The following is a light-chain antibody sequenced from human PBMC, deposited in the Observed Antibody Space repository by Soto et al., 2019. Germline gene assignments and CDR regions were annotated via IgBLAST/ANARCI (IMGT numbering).Light chain of an antibody. V-gene: IGLV2-11*01. CDR3: CSFAGSYTLV. Sequence: QSALTQPRSVSGSPGQSVTISCTGTSSDVGDYNYVSWYRQHPGKAPKLIIYDVTKRPSGVPDRFSGSKSGNTASLTISGLQADDEAVYYCCSFAGSYTLVFGGGTKLTVL. CDR1: SSDVGDYNY. J-gene: IGLJ3*02. CDR2: DVT.